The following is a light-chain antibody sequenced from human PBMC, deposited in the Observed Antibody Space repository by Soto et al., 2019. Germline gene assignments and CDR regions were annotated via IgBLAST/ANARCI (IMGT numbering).Light chain of an antibody. CDR2: GAS. Sequence: EIVMTQSPATLSVSPGERATLSCRASQGVSSNLAWYQQKPGQAPRLLIYGASTRATGIPARFSGSGSGTEFTLTISSLQSEDFAVYYCQQYNNWPVTFGGGTKV. CDR3: QQYNNWPVT. CDR1: QGVSSN. J-gene: IGKJ4*01. V-gene: IGKV3-15*01.